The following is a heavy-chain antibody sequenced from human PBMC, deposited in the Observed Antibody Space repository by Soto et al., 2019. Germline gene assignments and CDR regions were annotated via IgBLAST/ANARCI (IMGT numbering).Heavy chain of an antibody. V-gene: IGHV4-59*01. CDR1: GGSISSNY. CDR3: ARYRREAVAGYTHDN. CDR2: VYNSGST. J-gene: IGHJ4*02. D-gene: IGHD6-13*01. Sequence: SETLSLTCTVSGGSISSNYWTWIRQPPGKGLEWIGYVYNSGSTNYNPSLKSRVTISEDTSKSQFSLKVNSMTAADTAVYYCARYRREAVAGYTHDNCGQGILVTVSS.